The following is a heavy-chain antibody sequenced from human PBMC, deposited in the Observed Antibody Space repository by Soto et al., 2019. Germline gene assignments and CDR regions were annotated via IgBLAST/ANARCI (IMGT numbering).Heavy chain of an antibody. CDR1: AGTFTNSI. CDR2: IMPVSGAA. Sequence: QVHLVQSGPEVKKPGSSVKVSCRASAGTFTNSIISWVRQARGQGLEWLGAIMPVSGAAIYAQIFKGRITITAAESTSTVYMELSSLRSDDTAVYYCARERWSHLSSFEHYNGMDVWGQGTPVTVSS. V-gene: IGHV1-69*01. J-gene: IGHJ6*02. D-gene: IGHD2-8*01. CDR3: ARERWSHLSSFEHYNGMDV.